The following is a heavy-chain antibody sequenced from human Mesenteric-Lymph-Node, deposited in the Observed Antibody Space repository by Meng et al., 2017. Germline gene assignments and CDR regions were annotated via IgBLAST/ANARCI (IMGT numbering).Heavy chain of an antibody. CDR2: IHHTGST. CDR1: GGAISSGDW. D-gene: IGHD1-26*01. Sequence: QGSVPGLVKPSGTLSLTGAVSGGAISSGDWWSGVRQPPGKGLEWIGEIHHTGSTNYNPSLKSRVSISGDTSNKQFSLKLTSVTAADTAVYYCARSPYSGSALPFFDYWGQGSLVTVSS. J-gene: IGHJ4*02. V-gene: IGHV4-4*02. CDR3: ARSPYSGSALPFFDY.